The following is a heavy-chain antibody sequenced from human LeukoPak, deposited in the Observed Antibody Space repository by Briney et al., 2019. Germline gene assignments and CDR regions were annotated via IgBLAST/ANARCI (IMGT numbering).Heavy chain of an antibody. J-gene: IGHJ1*01. CDR3: ARGSYDSSGYPSEY. Sequence: GASVKVSCKASGYTFTSYDINWVRQATGQGLEWMGWMNPNSGNTGYAQKFQGRGTMTRNTSISTAYMALSSLRSEAPAVYYCARGSYDSSGYPSEYWGQGTLVTVSS. D-gene: IGHD3-22*01. V-gene: IGHV1-8*01. CDR1: GYTFTSYD. CDR2: MNPNSGNT.